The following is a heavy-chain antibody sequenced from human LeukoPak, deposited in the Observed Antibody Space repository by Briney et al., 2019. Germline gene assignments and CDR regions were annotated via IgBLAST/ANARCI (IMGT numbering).Heavy chain of an antibody. CDR2: ISGSGGST. Sequence: GGSLRLSCAASGFTFSSYAMTWVRQAPGKGLEWVAVISGSGGSTYYADSVKGRFTISRDDSKNTLSLQMNRLRVEDTAVYYCAKAGGVGATTPHYWGQGALVTVSS. J-gene: IGHJ4*01. CDR1: GFTFSSYA. V-gene: IGHV3-23*01. D-gene: IGHD1-26*01. CDR3: AKAGGVGATTPHY.